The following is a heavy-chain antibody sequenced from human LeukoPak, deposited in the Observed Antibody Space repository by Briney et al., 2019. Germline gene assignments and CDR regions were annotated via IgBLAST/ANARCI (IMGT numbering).Heavy chain of an antibody. CDR2: INHSGST. Sequence: SETLSLTCAVYGGSFSGYYWSWIRQPPGKGLEWIGEINHSGSTNYNPSLKSRVTISVDTSKNQFSLKLSSVTAADTAVYYCARRQRITMVRGVIGGWFDPWGQGTLVTVSS. CDR1: GGSFSGYY. J-gene: IGHJ5*02. D-gene: IGHD3-10*01. V-gene: IGHV4-34*01. CDR3: ARRQRITMVRGVIGGWFDP.